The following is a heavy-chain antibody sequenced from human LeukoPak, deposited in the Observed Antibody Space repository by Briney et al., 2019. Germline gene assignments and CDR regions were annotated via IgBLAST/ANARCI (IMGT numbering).Heavy chain of an antibody. CDR2: FIPIFERS. D-gene: IGHD3-10*01. V-gene: IGHV1-69*13. CDR3: ARGIRGVIAPLDY. Sequence: SVKVSCKSSGESFSSYQITWVRQAPGQGLEWVGGFIPIFERSTYAQKFQGRVTMTADESTNTAYMELRSLRSDDTAVYYCARGIRGVIAPLDYWGQGTLVTVSS. CDR1: GESFSSYQ. J-gene: IGHJ4*02.